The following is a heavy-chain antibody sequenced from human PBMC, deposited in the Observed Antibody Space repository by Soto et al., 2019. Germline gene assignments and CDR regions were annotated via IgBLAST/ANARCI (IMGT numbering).Heavy chain of an antibody. J-gene: IGHJ6*02. Sequence: GESLKISCKGSGYSFTSYWIGWVRQMPGKGLEWMGIIYPGDSDTRYSPSFQGQVTISADKSISTAYLQWSSLKASDTAMYYCAKINVGYFDWLLHGXDVWGQGTTVTVSS. CDR1: GYSFTSYW. CDR3: AKINVGYFDWLLHGXDV. D-gene: IGHD3-9*01. V-gene: IGHV5-51*01. CDR2: IYPGDSDT.